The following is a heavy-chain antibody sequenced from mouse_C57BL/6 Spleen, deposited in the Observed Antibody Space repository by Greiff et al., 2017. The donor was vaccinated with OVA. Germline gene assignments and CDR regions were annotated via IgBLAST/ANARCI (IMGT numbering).Heavy chain of an antibody. J-gene: IGHJ3*01. Sequence: EVKLVESGGDLVKPGGSLKLSCAASGFSFSSYGMSWVRQTPDKRLEWVATISSGGSYTYYPDSVKGRFTISRDNAKNTLYLQMSSLKSEDTAMYYCARPFMVTTGFAYWGQGTLVTVSA. V-gene: IGHV5-6*02. D-gene: IGHD2-2*01. CDR2: ISSGGSYT. CDR1: GFSFSSYG. CDR3: ARPFMVTTGFAY.